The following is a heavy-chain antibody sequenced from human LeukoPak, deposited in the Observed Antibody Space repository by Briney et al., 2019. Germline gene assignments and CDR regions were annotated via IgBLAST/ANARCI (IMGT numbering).Heavy chain of an antibody. CDR3: AKIPNSSGPFDY. CDR2: ISYDGSNK. V-gene: IGHV3-30*18. CDR1: GFTFSSYG. D-gene: IGHD3-22*01. J-gene: IGHJ4*02. Sequence: PGGSLRLSCAASGFTFSSYGMHWVRQAPGKGLEWVAVISYDGSNKYYADSVKGRFTISRDNSKNTLYLQMNSLRAEDTAVYYCAKIPNSSGPFDYWGQGTLVTVSS.